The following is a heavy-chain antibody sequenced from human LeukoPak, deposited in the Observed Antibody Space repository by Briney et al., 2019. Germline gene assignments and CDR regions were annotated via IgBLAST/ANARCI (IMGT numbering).Heavy chain of an antibody. CDR2: IKEDASEK. D-gene: IGHD3-22*01. CDR3: ARVDKKFEDSGYRSFDL. V-gene: IGHV3-7*01. Sequence: GKPLRLLCAERGLAFDYKSMRWLRQGTGKGLEWVANIKEDASEKWYVDSVKGRFTISRDNAKNSLYLQMNALTDEDTAVYYCARVDKKFEDSGYRSFDLWGQGILVTVSS. J-gene: IGHJ4*02. CDR1: GLAFDYKS.